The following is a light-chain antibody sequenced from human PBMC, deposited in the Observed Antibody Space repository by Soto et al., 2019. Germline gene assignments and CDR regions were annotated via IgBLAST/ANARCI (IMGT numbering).Light chain of an antibody. V-gene: IGLV2-11*01. CDR3: CSYAGSYTWV. Sequence: QSALTQPRSVSGSPGQPVTISCTGTNSDVGGYTHVSWYQHHPGKAPKLMIHDVSERPSGVPDRFSGSKSGNTASLTISGLQAEDEADYYCCSYAGSYTWVFGGGTKVTVL. CDR1: NSDVGGYTH. CDR2: DVS. J-gene: IGLJ3*02.